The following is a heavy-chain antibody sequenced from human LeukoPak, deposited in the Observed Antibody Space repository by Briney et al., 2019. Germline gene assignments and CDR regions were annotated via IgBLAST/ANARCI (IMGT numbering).Heavy chain of an antibody. V-gene: IGHV1-8*03. CDR1: GYTFTSYG. J-gene: IGHJ6*03. Sequence: ASVKVSCKASGYTFTSYGINWVRQATGQGLEWMGWMNPNSGNTGYAQKFQGRVTITRNTSISTAYMELSSLRSEDTAVYYCARSSYYYYYMDVWGKGTTVTVSS. CDR3: ARSSYYYYYMDV. CDR2: MNPNSGNT.